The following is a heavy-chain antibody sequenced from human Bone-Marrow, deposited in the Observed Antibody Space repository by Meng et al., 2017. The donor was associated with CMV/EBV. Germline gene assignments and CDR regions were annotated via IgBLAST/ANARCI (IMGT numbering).Heavy chain of an antibody. Sequence: GGSLRLSCAASGFTVSSNYMSWVRQAPGKGLEWVSVLFSGGTTTYGDSVKGRFTISRDNSKNTLFLQMNSLRAEDTAVYYCVRWVVDVGGLDYWAQGVLVTVSS. CDR2: LFSGGTT. V-gene: IGHV3-53*01. CDR1: GFTVSSNY. J-gene: IGHJ4*02. D-gene: IGHD2-15*01. CDR3: VRWVVDVGGLDY.